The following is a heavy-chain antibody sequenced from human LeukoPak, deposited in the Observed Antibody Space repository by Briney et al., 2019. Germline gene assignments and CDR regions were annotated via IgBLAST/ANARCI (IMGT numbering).Heavy chain of an antibody. V-gene: IGHV1-18*01. J-gene: IGHJ6*03. CDR3: ARVLLQEAHYYYYMDV. CDR2: ISAYNGNT. D-gene: IGHD6-6*01. Sequence: ASVKVSCKASGYTFTSYGISWVRQAPGQGLEWMGWISAYNGNTNYAQKLQGRVTMTTDTSTSTAYMELRSLRSDDTAVYYCARVLLQEAHYYYYMDVRGKGTTVTVSS. CDR1: GYTFTSYG.